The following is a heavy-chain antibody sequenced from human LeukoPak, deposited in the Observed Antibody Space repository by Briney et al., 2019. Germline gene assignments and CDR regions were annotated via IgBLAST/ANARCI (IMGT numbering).Heavy chain of an antibody. V-gene: IGHV4-38-2*01. CDR2: IYHSGST. D-gene: IGHD3-10*01. J-gene: IGHJ4*02. CDR3: ARYLWLGAFDY. CDR1: GYSISSGYC. Sequence: SETLSLTCAVSGYSISSGYCWGCIRQPPGKGLEWIGSIYHSGSTYYNPSLKSRVIISVDSSKNQFSLKLSSVTAAETAVYYCARYLWLGAFDYWYQGTRVTVSS.